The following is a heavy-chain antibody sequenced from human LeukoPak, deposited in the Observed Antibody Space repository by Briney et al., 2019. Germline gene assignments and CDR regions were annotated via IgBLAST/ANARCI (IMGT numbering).Heavy chain of an antibody. J-gene: IGHJ4*02. Sequence: GGSLRLSCVASGFTFSTYWMSRVRQAPGKGLEWVANIKQDGSDKFYVDSVKGRFTISRDNAKNSMYLQMSSLRAEDTAIYYCARVLPVASRDYWGQGTLVTVSS. CDR1: GFTFSTYW. CDR3: ARVLPVASRDY. D-gene: IGHD2-2*01. CDR2: IKQDGSDK. V-gene: IGHV3-7*01.